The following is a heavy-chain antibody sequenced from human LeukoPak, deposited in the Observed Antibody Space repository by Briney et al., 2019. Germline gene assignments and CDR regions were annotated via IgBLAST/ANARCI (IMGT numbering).Heavy chain of an antibody. CDR3: ATSYGSGSYYNILPDY. D-gene: IGHD3-10*01. J-gene: IGHJ4*02. CDR1: GFTFSSYS. Sequence: TGGSLRLSCAASGFTFSSYSMNWVRQAPGKGLEWVSSISSSSSYIYYADSVKGRFTISRDNAKNSLYLQMNSLRAEDTAVYYCATSYGSGSYYNILPDYWGQGTLVTVSS. V-gene: IGHV3-21*01. CDR2: ISSSSSYI.